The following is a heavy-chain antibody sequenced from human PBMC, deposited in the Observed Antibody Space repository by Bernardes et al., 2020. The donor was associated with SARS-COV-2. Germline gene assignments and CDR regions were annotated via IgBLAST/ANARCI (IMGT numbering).Heavy chain of an antibody. V-gene: IGHV4-34*01. CDR2: ISQIGNT. CDR3: ARGTKVGAIQTRFDY. CDR1: GWSFTAYY. J-gene: IGHJ4*02. D-gene: IGHD1-26*01. Sequence: SETLYLTCAAYGWSFTAYYLSWIRQPPGKGLEWIGEISQIGNTNYNPSPKSRVIMSVNTAKNQFYLKLDSVTAADTAAYYCARGTKVGAIQTRFDYWGQGTMVTVS.